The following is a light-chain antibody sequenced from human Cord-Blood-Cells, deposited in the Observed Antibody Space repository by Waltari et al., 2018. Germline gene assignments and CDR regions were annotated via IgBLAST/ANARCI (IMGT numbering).Light chain of an antibody. CDR1: QSVLYSSNNKNY. CDR2: WAS. V-gene: IGKV4-1*01. Sequence: DIVMTQSPDSLAVSLGERATINCQSSQSVLYSSNNKNYLAWYQQKPGQPPKLLIYWASTRESGVPDRFSGSGSGTDFTLTISRLQAEDVAVYYCQQYYSTPPTFGGGTKVEIK. CDR3: QQYYSTPPT. J-gene: IGKJ4*01.